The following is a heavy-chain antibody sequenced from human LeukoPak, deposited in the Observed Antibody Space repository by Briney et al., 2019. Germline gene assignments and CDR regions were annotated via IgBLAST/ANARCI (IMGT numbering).Heavy chain of an antibody. V-gene: IGHV1-2*02. D-gene: IGHD6-13*01. Sequence: ASVKVSCKSSGYTFTGYYMHWVRQPPGQGLEWMGWINPNSGGTNYAQKFQGRVTMTRDTSISTAYMELSRLRSDDTAVYYCAREGPIAAYYYYYGMDVWGQGTTVTVSS. J-gene: IGHJ6*02. CDR3: AREGPIAAYYYYYGMDV. CDR2: INPNSGGT. CDR1: GYTFTGYY.